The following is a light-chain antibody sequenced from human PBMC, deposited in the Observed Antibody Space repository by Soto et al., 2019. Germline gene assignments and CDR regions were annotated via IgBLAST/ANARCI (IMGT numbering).Light chain of an antibody. Sequence: QSALTQPPSASGSPGQSVTISCTGTSSDVGGYNYVSWYQQYPGKVPKLTVYEVNKRPSGVPDRFSGSKSGNTASLTVSGLQADDEADYYCTSYAGGNNVFGTGTKVTVL. CDR2: EVN. J-gene: IGLJ1*01. V-gene: IGLV2-8*01. CDR1: SSDVGGYNY. CDR3: TSYAGGNNV.